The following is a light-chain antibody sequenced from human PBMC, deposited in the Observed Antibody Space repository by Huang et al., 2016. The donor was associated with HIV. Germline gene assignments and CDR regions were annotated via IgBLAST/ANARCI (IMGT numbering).Light chain of an antibody. Sequence: EIVLTQSPVTLSLSPGDRATLSCRASQSIGTYLAWYQQKSGQAPRLLIYDVSNRAACFPARFSASGSETDFTLTIASLDPDDFAIYHCQQRSKWPLTFGGGTKVEMK. CDR2: DVS. CDR3: QQRSKWPLT. CDR1: QSIGTY. J-gene: IGKJ4*01. V-gene: IGKV3-11*01.